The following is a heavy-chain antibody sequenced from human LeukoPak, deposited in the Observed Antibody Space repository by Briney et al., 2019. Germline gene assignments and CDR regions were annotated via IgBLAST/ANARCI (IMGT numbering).Heavy chain of an antibody. CDR1: GDSVSSSGAA. J-gene: IGHJ6*03. CDR2: TYYRSKWYN. CDR3: AKSVVVPAYYYYYYYYMDV. D-gene: IGHD2-2*01. V-gene: IGHV6-1*01. Sequence: SQTLSLTCAISGDSVSSSGAAWNWIRQSPSRGLEWLGRTYYRSKWYNDYAVSVKSRITINPDTSKNQFSLQLNSVTPEDTAVYFCAKSVVVPAYYYYYYYYMDVWGKGTTVTVSS.